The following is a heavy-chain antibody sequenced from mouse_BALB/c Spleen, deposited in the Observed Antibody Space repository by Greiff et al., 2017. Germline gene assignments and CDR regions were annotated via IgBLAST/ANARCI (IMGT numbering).Heavy chain of an antibody. Sequence: EVKLMESGGGLVKPGGSLKLSCAASGFTFSSYAMSWVRQTPEKRLEWVASISSGGSTYYPDSVKGRFTISRDNARNILYLQMSSLRSEDTAMYYCARWGGSYGTYAMDYWGQGTSVTVSS. V-gene: IGHV5-6-5*01. CDR1: GFTFSSYA. CDR3: ARWGGSYGTYAMDY. J-gene: IGHJ4*01. D-gene: IGHD2-1*01. CDR2: ISSGGST.